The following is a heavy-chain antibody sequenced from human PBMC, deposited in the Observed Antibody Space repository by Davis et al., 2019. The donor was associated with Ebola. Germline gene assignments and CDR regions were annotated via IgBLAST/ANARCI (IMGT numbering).Heavy chain of an antibody. V-gene: IGHV5-10-1*01. CDR2: IDPRDSYT. Sequence: GESLKISCQYSGHIYTSYWINWVRQIPGKGLEWMGRIDPRDSYTNYSPSFQGHVTMSADASIRTAYLQWSSLKASDTAMYYCASRDVISGILGGFDPWGQGTLVTVSS. CDR1: GHIYTSYW. D-gene: IGHD2-21*01. J-gene: IGHJ5*02. CDR3: ASRDVISGILGGFDP.